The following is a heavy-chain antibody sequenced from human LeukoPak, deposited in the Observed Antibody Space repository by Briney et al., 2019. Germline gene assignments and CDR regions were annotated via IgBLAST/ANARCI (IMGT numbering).Heavy chain of an antibody. CDR2: IIPIFGTA. V-gene: IGHV1-69*06. CDR1: GGTFSSYA. CDR3: ASSSSGYGSGT. J-gene: IGHJ4*02. Sequence: ASVKVSCKASGGTFSSYAISWVRQAPGQGLEWMGGIIPIFGTANYAQKFQGRVTITADKSTSTAYMELSSLRSEDTAVYYCASSSSGYGSGTWGQGTLVTVSS. D-gene: IGHD3-10*01.